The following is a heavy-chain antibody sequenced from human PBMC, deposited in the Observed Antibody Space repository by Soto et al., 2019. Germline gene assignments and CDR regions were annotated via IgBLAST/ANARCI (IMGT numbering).Heavy chain of an antibody. V-gene: IGHV1-46*01. Sequence: ASVKVSCKASGYTFSSYYMHWVRQAPGQGLEWMGIINPSGGRTSYAQKFQGRVAMTRDTSTSTVYMELSSLRSEDTAVYYCATTPSIAVGGSLQGFDPWGQGTLVTVSS. CDR1: GYTFSSYY. CDR2: INPSGGRT. J-gene: IGHJ5*02. CDR3: ATTPSIAVGGSLQGFDP. D-gene: IGHD6-13*01.